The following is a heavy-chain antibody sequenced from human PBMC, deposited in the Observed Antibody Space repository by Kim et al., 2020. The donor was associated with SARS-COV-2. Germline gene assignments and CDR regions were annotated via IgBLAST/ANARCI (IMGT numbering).Heavy chain of an antibody. CDR1: GFTFSSYW. CDR2: INSDGSST. V-gene: IGHV3-74*01. Sequence: GGSLRLSCAASGFTFSSYWMHWVRQAPGKGLVWVSRINSDGSSTTYADSAKGRFTISRDNANNTLYLQMNSLRVGDTAVYYCARSSGGSIWYGDWGQGTLVTVSS. CDR3: ARSSGGSIWYGD. J-gene: IGHJ4*02. D-gene: IGHD6-13*01.